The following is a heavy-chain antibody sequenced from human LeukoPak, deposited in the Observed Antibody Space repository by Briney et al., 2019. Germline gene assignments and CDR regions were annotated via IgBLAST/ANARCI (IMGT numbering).Heavy chain of an antibody. V-gene: IGHV4-4*02. CDR1: GGSVSSSNW. Sequence: KPSGTLSLTCAVSGGSVSSSNWWSWVRQPPDKGLEWIGEIHHSGMINYNPSLRSRVTISVDTSKNQFSLKLSSVTAADTAVFYCARVQPSGDYFDYWGQGTLVTVSS. J-gene: IGHJ4*02. CDR2: IHHSGMI. D-gene: IGHD1-26*01. CDR3: ARVQPSGDYFDY.